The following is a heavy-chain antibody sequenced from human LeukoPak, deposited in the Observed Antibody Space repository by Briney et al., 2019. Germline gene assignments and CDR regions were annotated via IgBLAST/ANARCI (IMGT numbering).Heavy chain of an antibody. D-gene: IGHD4-17*01. CDR1: GYSFATYW. V-gene: IGHV5-51*01. Sequence: GESLRISFKGSGYSFATYWIAWVRQMPGKGLEWMGIIYPGDSDTRYSPSFQGQVTISADKSISTAYLQWSRPKASDTAMYYCARRAHGDYNNWFDTWGQGTLVTVSS. CDR3: ARRAHGDYNNWFDT. CDR2: IYPGDSDT. J-gene: IGHJ5*02.